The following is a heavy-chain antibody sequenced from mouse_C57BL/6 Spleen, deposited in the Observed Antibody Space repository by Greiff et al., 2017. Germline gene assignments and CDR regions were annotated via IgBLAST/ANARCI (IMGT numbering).Heavy chain of an antibody. Sequence: QVQLKQPGAELVKPGASVKLSCKASGYTFTSYWMHWVKQRPGQGLEWIGMIHPNSGSTNYNEKFKSKATLTVDKSSSTAYMQLSSLTSEDSAVYYCARWGFYYYGSKDYFDYWGQGTTLTVSS. CDR2: IHPNSGST. V-gene: IGHV1-64*01. CDR1: GYTFTSYW. D-gene: IGHD1-1*01. CDR3: ARWGFYYYGSKDYFDY. J-gene: IGHJ2*01.